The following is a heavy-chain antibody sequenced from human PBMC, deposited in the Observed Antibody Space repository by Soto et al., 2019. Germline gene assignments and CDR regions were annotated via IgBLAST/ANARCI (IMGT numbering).Heavy chain of an antibody. Sequence: QVQLVESGGGVVQPGRSLRLSCAASGFTFSSYGMHWVRQAPGKGLEWVAVIWYDGSNKYYADSVKGRFTISRDNSMNTLYLQMNSLRAEDTAVYYCARDGCSSTSCYEGGYYYYMDVWGKGTTVTVSS. D-gene: IGHD2-2*01. V-gene: IGHV3-33*01. J-gene: IGHJ6*03. CDR1: GFTFSSYG. CDR3: ARDGCSSTSCYEGGYYYYMDV. CDR2: IWYDGSNK.